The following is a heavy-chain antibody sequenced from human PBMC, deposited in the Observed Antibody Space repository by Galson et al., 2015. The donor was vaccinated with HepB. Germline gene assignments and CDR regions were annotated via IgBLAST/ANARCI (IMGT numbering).Heavy chain of an antibody. CDR3: ARVSAWSHFDF. CDR1: GYIFTSYD. V-gene: IGHV1-8*01. J-gene: IGHJ4*02. CDR2: TNPNSGNA. Sequence: SVKVSCKASGYIFTSYDINWVRQATGQGLEWMGWTNPNSGNAGYAQKFQGRVTMTRDISTSTAYMELRNLRFDDTAVYDCARVSAWSHFDFWGQGTLVTVPP. D-gene: IGHD6-19*01.